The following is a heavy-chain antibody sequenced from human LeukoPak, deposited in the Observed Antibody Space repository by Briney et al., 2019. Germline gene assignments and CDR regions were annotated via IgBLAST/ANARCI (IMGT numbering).Heavy chain of an antibody. CDR3: VRGMRSGGNSPWDS. Sequence: SETRSLTCTVSGAPTNSRGNYWSWIRQPPVKALEWIGYIFYNGNTYYNPSVKSRVTISGDTSKNRFSLNLRSVTAADTAMYYCVRGMRSGGNSPWDSWGQGTLVTVSS. J-gene: IGHJ4*02. V-gene: IGHV4-31*03. CDR2: IFYNGNT. CDR1: GAPTNSRGNY. D-gene: IGHD4-23*01.